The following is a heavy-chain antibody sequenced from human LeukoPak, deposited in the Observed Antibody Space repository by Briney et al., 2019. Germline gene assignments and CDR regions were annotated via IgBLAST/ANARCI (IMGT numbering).Heavy chain of an antibody. Sequence: GASVKVSCKASGYTFTSYGISWVRQAPGQGLEWMGWISAYNGNTNYAQKLQGRVTMTTDTSTSTAYMELRSLRSDDTAVYYCAADQYYYGSSYMDVWGKGTTVTISS. J-gene: IGHJ6*03. CDR3: AADQYYYGSSYMDV. D-gene: IGHD3-10*01. V-gene: IGHV1-18*01. CDR1: GYTFTSYG. CDR2: ISAYNGNT.